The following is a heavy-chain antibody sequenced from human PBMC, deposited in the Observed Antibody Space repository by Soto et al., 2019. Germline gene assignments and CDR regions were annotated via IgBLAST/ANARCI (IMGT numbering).Heavy chain of an antibody. CDR2: IDPSKSYS. Sequence: PGESQKISCSGSGYSFISYGISWVRQMPGQGLEWMGKIDPSKSYSNYSPSFQGHVTISADKSISTAYLQWSSLKTSDTAMYYCARHYSDSSAAEYWGQGTLVTVSS. D-gene: IGHD6-6*01. CDR1: GYSFISYG. J-gene: IGHJ4*02. CDR3: ARHYSDSSAAEY. V-gene: IGHV5-10-1*01.